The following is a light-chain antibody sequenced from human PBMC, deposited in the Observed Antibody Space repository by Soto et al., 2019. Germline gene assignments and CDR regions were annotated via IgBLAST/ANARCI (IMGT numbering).Light chain of an antibody. CDR2: RDT. CDR1: KIGNKN. V-gene: IGLV3-9*01. CDR3: QVWDSSTVV. Sequence: SYELTQPLSVSVALGQTATITCGGNKIGNKNVHWCQQKPVQAPVLVIYRDTNRPSGIPERFSGSNSGNTATLTISRAQAGDEADYYCQVWDSSTVVFGGGTKVTVL. J-gene: IGLJ2*01.